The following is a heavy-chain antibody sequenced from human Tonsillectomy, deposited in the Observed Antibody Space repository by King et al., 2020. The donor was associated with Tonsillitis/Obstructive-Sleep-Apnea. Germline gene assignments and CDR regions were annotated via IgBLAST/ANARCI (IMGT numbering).Heavy chain of an antibody. CDR1: GFSLSTGGVG. CDR2: IYWDDDK. CDR3: ARGNYDSDAFDI. Sequence: HITLKESGPPLVKPTQTLTLTCTFSGFSLSTGGVGVGWIRQPPGKALEWLALIYWDDDKSYSKSLKSRLTITKDTSKNQVVLTMTNMDPVDTATHDCARGNYDSDAFDIWGQGTMVTVSS. V-gene: IGHV2-5*02. D-gene: IGHD3-16*01. J-gene: IGHJ3*02.